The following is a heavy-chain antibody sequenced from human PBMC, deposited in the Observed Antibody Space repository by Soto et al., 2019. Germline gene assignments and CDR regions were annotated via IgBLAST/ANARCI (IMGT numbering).Heavy chain of an antibody. CDR2: IIPIFGTA. J-gene: IGHJ6*02. D-gene: IGHD2-21*02. V-gene: IGHV1-69*12. Sequence: QVQLVQSGAEVKKPGSSVKVSCKASGDTFNSYAFTWVRQAPGQGLEWMGGIIPIFGTANYAQKFQGRVTITADESTSTAYMELSSLRSEDTAVYYCARAPTKHIVVVTAPYYSYYTMDVWGQGTTVTVSS. CDR3: ARAPTKHIVVVTAPYYSYYTMDV. CDR1: GDTFNSYA.